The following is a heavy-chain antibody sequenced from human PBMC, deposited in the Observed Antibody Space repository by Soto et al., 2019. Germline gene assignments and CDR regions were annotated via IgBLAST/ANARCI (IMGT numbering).Heavy chain of an antibody. CDR3: ARGGEPTDYYYYSMDV. CDR1: GGSFSGYY. D-gene: IGHD3-10*01. Sequence: SETLSLTCAVYGGSFSGYYWSWIRQPPGKGLEWIGEINHSGSTNYNPSLKSRVTISVDTSKNQFSLKLSSVTAADTAVYYCARGGEPTDYYYYSMDVWGQGTTVTVSS. J-gene: IGHJ6*02. CDR2: INHSGST. V-gene: IGHV4-34*01.